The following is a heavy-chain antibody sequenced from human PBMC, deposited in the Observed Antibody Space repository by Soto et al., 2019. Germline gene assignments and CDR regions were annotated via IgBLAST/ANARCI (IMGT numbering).Heavy chain of an antibody. D-gene: IGHD2-2*01. CDR1: GGSFSSYY. J-gene: IGHJ5*02. CDR2: INHYGST. V-gene: IGHV4-34*01. Sequence: QVQLQQWGAGLLKPSETLSLTCAVYGGSFSSYYWSWIRQPPGKGLEWIGQINHYGSTDYNPSLKSRFTISVDTSKNHFSLRLSSVTAADTAMYYCATHCSSTSCYYTFDPWGKGTLVTVSS. CDR3: ATHCSSTSCYYTFDP.